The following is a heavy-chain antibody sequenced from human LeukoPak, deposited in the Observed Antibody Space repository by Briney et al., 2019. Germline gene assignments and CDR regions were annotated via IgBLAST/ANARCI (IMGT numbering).Heavy chain of an antibody. CDR3: AKEAIFGVVTYDY. CDR2: ISSSGSTT. Sequence: GGSLRLSCAASGFTFSDYYMSWIRQAPGKGLEWVSYISSSGSTTYYADSVKGRFTISRDNSKNTLYLQMNSLRAEDTAVYYCAKEAIFGVVTYDYWGQGTLVTVSS. J-gene: IGHJ4*02. D-gene: IGHD3-3*01. CDR1: GFTFSDYY. V-gene: IGHV3-11*01.